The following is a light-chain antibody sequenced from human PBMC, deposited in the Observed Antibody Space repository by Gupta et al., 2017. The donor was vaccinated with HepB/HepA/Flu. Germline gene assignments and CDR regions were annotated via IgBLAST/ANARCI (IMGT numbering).Light chain of an antibody. CDR3: QSYDTTLKVI. Sequence: HSVLTHPPSVSRAPGQRITISCTRSSSNIGAGYDVHWYQQLPGTAPKLLIYTNTNRPSGVPDRFSGSRSGTSASLAITGLQAEDEADYYCQSYDTTLKVIFGGGTKVTVL. CDR2: TNT. J-gene: IGLJ2*01. CDR1: SSNIGAGYD. V-gene: IGLV1-40*01.